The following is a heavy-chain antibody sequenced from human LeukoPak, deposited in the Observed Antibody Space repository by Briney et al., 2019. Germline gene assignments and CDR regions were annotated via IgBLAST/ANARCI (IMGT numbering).Heavy chain of an antibody. CDR2: IYDSGST. J-gene: IGHJ5*02. CDR1: GGSIRSYY. V-gene: IGHV4-59*08. CDR3: ARTYYYDSGGYLNNWFDP. Sequence: SETLSLTCTVSGGSIRSYYWSWIRQTPGTELEWIGYIYDSGSTNYNPSLKSRGTIVVDTSKNQFYLKLSTVTGADTDLYYCARTYYYDSGGYLNNWFDPWGQGTLVTVSS. D-gene: IGHD3-22*01.